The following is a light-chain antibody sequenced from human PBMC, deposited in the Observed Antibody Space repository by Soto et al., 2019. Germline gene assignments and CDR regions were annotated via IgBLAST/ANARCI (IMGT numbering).Light chain of an antibody. CDR1: QDFNNR. CDR2: AAS. J-gene: IGKJ2*03. CDR3: QQANRFPYS. V-gene: IGKV1-12*01. Sequence: DIQMSQSPSSVSASVGDRVTITCRASQDFNNRLAWYQQTPGKAPKLLIYAASSLQPGVPSRFSGSRSGTDFTLTISSLQPEDFATYYCQQANRFPYSFGQGTKLEMK.